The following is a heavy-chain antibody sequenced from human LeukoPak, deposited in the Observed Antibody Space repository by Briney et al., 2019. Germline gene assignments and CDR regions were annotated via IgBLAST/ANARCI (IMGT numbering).Heavy chain of an antibody. CDR2: IIPILGIA. CDR1: VGTFSSYT. Sequence: GASVNVSCKASVGTFSSYTISWVRQAPGQGREWMGGIIPILGIANYAQKFQGRVTITADKSTSTAYMELSSLRSEDTAVYYCASPRALYCSSTSCQTANGAFDIWGQGTMVTVSS. CDR3: ASPRALYCSSTSCQTANGAFDI. D-gene: IGHD2-2*01. J-gene: IGHJ3*02. V-gene: IGHV1-69*10.